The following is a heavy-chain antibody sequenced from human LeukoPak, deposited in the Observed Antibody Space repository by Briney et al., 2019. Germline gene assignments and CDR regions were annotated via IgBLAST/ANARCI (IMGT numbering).Heavy chain of an antibody. V-gene: IGHV4-34*01. J-gene: IGHJ4*02. CDR2: INHSGST. CDR3: ARDYGGY. D-gene: IGHD4-17*01. CDR1: GGSFSGYY. Sequence: SETLSLTCAVYGGSFSGYYWSWIRQPPGKGLEWIGEINHSGSTNYNPSLKSRVTISVDTSKNQFSLKLSSVTAADTAVYYCARDYGGYWGQGTLVTASS.